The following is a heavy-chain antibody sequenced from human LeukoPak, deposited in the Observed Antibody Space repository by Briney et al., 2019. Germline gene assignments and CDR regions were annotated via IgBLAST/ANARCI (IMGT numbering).Heavy chain of an antibody. CDR2: VYYSGST. V-gene: IGHV4-59*01. Sequence: SETLSLTCTVSGGSISSYFCSWIRQPPGKGLEWLGYVYYSGSTNYNPSLKSRVTISVDTSKNQFSLKLSSVTAADTAVYYCARGDAAAGDQYYYYMDVWGKGTTVTVSS. CDR1: GGSISSYF. D-gene: IGHD6-13*01. CDR3: ARGDAAAGDQYYYYMDV. J-gene: IGHJ6*03.